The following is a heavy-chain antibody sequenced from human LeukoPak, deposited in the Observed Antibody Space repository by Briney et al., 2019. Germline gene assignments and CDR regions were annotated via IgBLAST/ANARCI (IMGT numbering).Heavy chain of an antibody. CDR3: AKSHSEAQRGYFDY. V-gene: IGHV3-23*01. D-gene: IGHD5-24*01. J-gene: IGHJ4*02. Sequence: GGSLRLSCAASGFTFSGSAMPWLPQAPGRGLEGVSSISDNGDSTYYAHSVKGRFTISRDNSRDTLHVQMHSLRAEDAAVYYCAKSHSEAQRGYFDYWGQGTLVTVSS. CDR1: GFTFSGSA. CDR2: ISDNGDST.